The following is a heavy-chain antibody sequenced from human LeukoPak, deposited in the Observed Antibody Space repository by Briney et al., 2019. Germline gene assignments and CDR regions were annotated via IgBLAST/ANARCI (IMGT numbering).Heavy chain of an antibody. D-gene: IGHD2-15*01. V-gene: IGHV3-33*06. CDR1: GFTFSSYG. CDR3: AKDQKGGSSPFDY. J-gene: IGHJ4*02. Sequence: GGSLRLSCVASGFTFSSYGMHWVRQAPGKGLEWVAVIWYDGSNKYYADSVKGRFTISRDNSKNTLYLQMNSLRAEDTAVYYCAKDQKGGSSPFDYWGQGTLVTVSS. CDR2: IWYDGSNK.